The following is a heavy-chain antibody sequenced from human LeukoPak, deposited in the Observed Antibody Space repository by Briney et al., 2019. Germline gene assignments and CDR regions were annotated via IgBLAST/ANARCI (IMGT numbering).Heavy chain of an antibody. CDR3: ARLGVSLVWDSGSFPDF. V-gene: IGHV4-39*01. Sequence: SETLSFTCTVSGASFSTSGCYWGWIRQPPGKGLEWIGSIFYTGNTYYNPSLKSPVTISADTSKNQFSLELRFVTAADTAVYSCARLGVSLVWDSGSFPDFWGQGSLVTVSS. D-gene: IGHD3-10*01. CDR2: IFYTGNT. CDR1: GASFSTSGCY. J-gene: IGHJ4*02.